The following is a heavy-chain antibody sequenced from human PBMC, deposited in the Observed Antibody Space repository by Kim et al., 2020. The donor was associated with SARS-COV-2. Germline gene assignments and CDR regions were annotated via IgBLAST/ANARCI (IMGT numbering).Heavy chain of an antibody. D-gene: IGHD3-10*01. CDR3: ARDRGFGEFYPDY. J-gene: IGHJ4*02. CDR2: ISSSSSYI. CDR1: GFTFSSYS. V-gene: IGHV3-21*01. Sequence: GGSLRLSCAASGFTFSSYSMNWVRQAPGKGLEWVSSISSSSSYIYYADSVKGRFTISRDNAKNSLYLQMNSLRAEDTAVYYCARDRGFGEFYPDYWGQGTLVTVSS.